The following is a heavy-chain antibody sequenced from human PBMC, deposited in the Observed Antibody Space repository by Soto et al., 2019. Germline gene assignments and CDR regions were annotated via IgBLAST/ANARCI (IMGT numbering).Heavy chain of an antibody. CDR3: ARLHPPRIVIFGVVIPNHYYYYMDV. D-gene: IGHD3-3*01. Sequence: PSETLSLTCTVSGGSISSSSYYWGWIRQPPGKGLEWIGSIYYSGSTYYNPSLKSRVTISVGTSKNQFSLKLSSVTAADTAVYYCARLHPPRIVIFGVVIPNHYYYYMDVWGKGTTVTVSS. CDR2: IYYSGST. J-gene: IGHJ6*03. CDR1: GGSISSSSYY. V-gene: IGHV4-39*01.